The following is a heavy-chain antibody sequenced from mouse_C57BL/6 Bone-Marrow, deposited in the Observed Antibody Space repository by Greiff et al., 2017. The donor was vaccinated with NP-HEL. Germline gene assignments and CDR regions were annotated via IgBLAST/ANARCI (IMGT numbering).Heavy chain of an antibody. V-gene: IGHV1-64*01. D-gene: IGHD3-3*01. J-gene: IGHJ4*01. CDR3: ARWGAGCDYAMDY. Sequence: QVQLQQPGAELVKPGASVKLSCKASGYTFTSYWMHWVKQRPGQGLEWIGMIHPNSGSTNYNEKFKSKATLTVDKSSSTAYMQLSSLTSEDSAVYDGARWGAGCDYAMDYWGQGTTLTVSS. CDR2: IHPNSGST. CDR1: GYTFTSYW.